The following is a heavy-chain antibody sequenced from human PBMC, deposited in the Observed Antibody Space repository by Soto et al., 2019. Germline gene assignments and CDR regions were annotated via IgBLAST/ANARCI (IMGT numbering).Heavy chain of an antibody. J-gene: IGHJ4*02. Sequence: LKLARKGSGDRMSRDLGGWLLIKTRQGLEWMGGIIPIFGTANYAQKFQGRVTITADKSTSTAYMELSSLRSEDTAVYYCARERRETIFGVVIFGYCGQGTLGSVSS. D-gene: IGHD3-3*01. CDR2: IIPIFGTA. V-gene: IGHV1-69*06. CDR1: GDRMSRDL. CDR3: ARERRETIFGVVIFGY.